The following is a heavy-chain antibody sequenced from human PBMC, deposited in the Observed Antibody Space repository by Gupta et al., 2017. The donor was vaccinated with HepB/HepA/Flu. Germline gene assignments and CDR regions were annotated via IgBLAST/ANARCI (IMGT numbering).Heavy chain of an antibody. J-gene: IGHJ4*02. D-gene: IGHD3-22*01. V-gene: IGHV4-31*03. CDR2: IYDSGTT. CDR3: ARDPAYDSSGLGYQ. CDR1: GETTLTGGFY. Sequence: QVQLQESGPRLVKSSQTLSLTCTVFGETTLTGGFYWSWIRHHPGKGLEWVGYIYDSGTTYYKPSLKSRLTMSLDTSSNQFSLTLTSVTAADTAVYYCARDPAYDSSGLGYQWGPGILVTVSS.